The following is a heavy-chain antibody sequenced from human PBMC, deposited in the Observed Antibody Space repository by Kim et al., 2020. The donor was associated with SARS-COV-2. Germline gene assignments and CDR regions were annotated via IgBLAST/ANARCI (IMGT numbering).Heavy chain of an antibody. CDR3: ARLPTGFPNWFDR. D-gene: IGHD1-1*01. CDR1: GGSIRSGTNT. CDR2: FHFSGST. V-gene: IGHV4-39*01. J-gene: IGHJ5*02. Sequence: SETLSLTCTVSGGSIRSGTNTWGWIRQPPGKGLEWLATFHFSGSTHYKSSLRSRLTISLDTSKNQVSLKLTSMTAADTAVYFCARLPTGFPNWFDRWGQGILVTASS.